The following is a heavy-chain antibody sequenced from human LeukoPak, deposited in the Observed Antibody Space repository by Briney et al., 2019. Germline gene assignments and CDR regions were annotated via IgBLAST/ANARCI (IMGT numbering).Heavy chain of an antibody. CDR3: ARESDSSGHSDWFDP. CDR1: GYTFTNYY. CDR2: INPSGGST. Sequence: ASVKVSYKASGYTFTNYYMHWVRQAPGQGVEWMGLINPSGGSTSYAQKFQGRVTMTRDTSTSTVYMELSSLRSEDTAVYYCARESDSSGHSDWFDPWGQGTLVTVSS. V-gene: IGHV1-46*01. D-gene: IGHD3-22*01. J-gene: IGHJ5*02.